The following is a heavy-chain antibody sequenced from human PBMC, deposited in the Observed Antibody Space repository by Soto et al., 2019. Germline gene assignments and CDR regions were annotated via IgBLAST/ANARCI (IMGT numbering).Heavy chain of an antibody. CDR1: GGSIRSGGYY. Sequence: SETLSLTCTVSGGSIRSGGYYWSWIRQHPGKGLEWIGYIYYSGNTHYNPSLKSRVTISIDTSKNQFSLNLTSLTAADTAVYYCARRVSSQSSWYDPWGRGTLVTVSS. CDR3: ARRVSSQSSWYDP. V-gene: IGHV4-31*03. CDR2: IYYSGNT. D-gene: IGHD6-13*01. J-gene: IGHJ5*02.